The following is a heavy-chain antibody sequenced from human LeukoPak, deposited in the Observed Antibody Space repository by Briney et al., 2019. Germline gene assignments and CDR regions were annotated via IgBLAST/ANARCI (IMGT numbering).Heavy chain of an antibody. CDR3: ARGSGGSSPYGMDV. D-gene: IGHD2-15*01. CDR2: ISGYNGYT. Sequence: GASVKVSCKASGYTFTNYGVSWVRQAPGQGLEWMGWISGYNGYTNYAQKFQFRVTMTTDTSTSTAYMELRSLTSDDTAVYYCARGSGGSSPYGMDVWGQGTTVTVSS. V-gene: IGHV1-18*01. CDR1: GYTFTNYG. J-gene: IGHJ6*02.